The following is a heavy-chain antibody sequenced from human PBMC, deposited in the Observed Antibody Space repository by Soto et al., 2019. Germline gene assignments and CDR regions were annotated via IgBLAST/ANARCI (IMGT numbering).Heavy chain of an antibody. CDR2: TYYRSKWYN. Sequence: SQTLSLTCVISGDSVSSNSAAWNWVRQSPSRGLEWLGRTYYRSKWYNDYAVSVRSRIIVNPDTSKNQFSLQLNSVTPEDTAVYYCASFTHIAAALHSQGWFDPWGQGTLVTVSS. CDR3: ASFTHIAAALHSQGWFDP. CDR1: GDSVSSNSAA. J-gene: IGHJ5*02. V-gene: IGHV6-1*01. D-gene: IGHD6-13*01.